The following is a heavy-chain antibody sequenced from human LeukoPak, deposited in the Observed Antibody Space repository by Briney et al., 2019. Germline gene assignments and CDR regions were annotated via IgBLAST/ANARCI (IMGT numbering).Heavy chain of an antibody. D-gene: IGHD2-8*01. CDR1: GFIFDDYA. Sequence: GGSLRLSCAASGFIFDDYAMHWVRQAPGKGLEWVSLIDGDGASTYYADSVKGRFTISRDNSKNSLYLQMNSLRIGDTALYHCAKSPRRLTNPDYWGQGTLVTVSS. V-gene: IGHV3-43*02. CDR2: IDGDGAST. J-gene: IGHJ4*02. CDR3: AKSPRRLTNPDY.